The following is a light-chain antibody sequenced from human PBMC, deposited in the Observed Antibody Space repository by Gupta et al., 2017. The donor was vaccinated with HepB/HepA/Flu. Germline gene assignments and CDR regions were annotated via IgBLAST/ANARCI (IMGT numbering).Light chain of an antibody. CDR2: AAS. CDR3: QQSNSIPLT. CDR1: QSSTIY. V-gene: IGKV1-39*01. Sequence: IPMTQSPSSLSASVGHRVTITCRASQSSTIYLNWYQQKPGKAPKLLIYAASSLQSGVPSRFSGSGFGTDFTLTISSLEPEDFATYYCQQSNSIPLTFGGGTKVEIK. J-gene: IGKJ4*01.